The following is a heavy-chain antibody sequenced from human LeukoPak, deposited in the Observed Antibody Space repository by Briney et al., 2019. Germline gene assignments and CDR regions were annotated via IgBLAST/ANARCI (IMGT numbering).Heavy chain of an antibody. CDR3: ARDLGGTTRTDY. V-gene: IGHV4-39*07. J-gene: IGHJ4*02. CDR2: IYYSGST. D-gene: IGHD1-7*01. Sequence: PSETLSLTCTVSGGSISSSSYYWGWIRQPPGKGLEWIGSIYYSGSTYYNPSLKSRVTISVDTSKNQFSLKLSSVTAADTAVYYCARDLGGTTRTDYWGQGTLVTVSS. CDR1: GGSISSSSYY.